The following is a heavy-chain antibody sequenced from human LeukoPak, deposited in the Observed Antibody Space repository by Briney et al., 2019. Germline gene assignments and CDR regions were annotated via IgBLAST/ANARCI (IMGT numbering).Heavy chain of an antibody. CDR3: ARDDYSNSRFDY. CDR1: GGSISSGGYY. D-gene: IGHD4-11*01. CDR2: IYYSGSA. J-gene: IGHJ4*02. Sequence: SETLSLTCTVSGGSISSGGYYWSWIRQHPGKGLEWIGYIYYSGSAYYNPSLKSRVTISVDTSKNQFSLKLSSVTAADTAVYYCARDDYSNSRFDYWGQGTLVTVSS. V-gene: IGHV4-31*03.